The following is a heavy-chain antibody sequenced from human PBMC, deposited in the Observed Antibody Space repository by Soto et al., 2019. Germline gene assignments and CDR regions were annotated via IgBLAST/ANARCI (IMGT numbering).Heavy chain of an antibody. CDR2: IYQSGSA. J-gene: IGHJ6*02. V-gene: IGHV4-30-2*01. Sequence: SETLSLTCTVSGGSITSDGYSWSWVRQPPGKGLEWISYIYQSGSAYYNPSLKGRVTTSVDKSKNQFSLKLNSLTAADTAVYYCARDSDTAAHFGMDVWGQGTTVTVSS. CDR1: GGSITSDGYS. D-gene: IGHD5-18*01. CDR3: ARDSDTAAHFGMDV.